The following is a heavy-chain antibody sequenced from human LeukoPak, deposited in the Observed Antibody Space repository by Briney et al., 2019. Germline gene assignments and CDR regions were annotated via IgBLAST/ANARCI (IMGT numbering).Heavy chain of an antibody. CDR3: ARQSLERRGSYHDY. D-gene: IGHD1-26*01. J-gene: IGHJ4*02. Sequence: PSETLSLTCTVSGGSISSYYWGWIRQPPGKGLEWIGSIYYSGSTYYNPSLKSRVTISVDTSKNQFSLKLSSVTAADTAVYYCARQSLERRGSYHDYWGQGTLVTVSS. V-gene: IGHV4-39*01. CDR1: GGSISSYY. CDR2: IYYSGST.